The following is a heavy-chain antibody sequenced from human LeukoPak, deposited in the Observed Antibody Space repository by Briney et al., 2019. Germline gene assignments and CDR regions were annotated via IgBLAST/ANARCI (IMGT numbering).Heavy chain of an antibody. CDR1: GYTFTSYY. CDR2: MNPNSGNT. CDR3: ARAPMGVGFDY. V-gene: IGHV1-8*03. D-gene: IGHD2-15*01. Sequence: ASVKVSCKASGYTFTSYYMHWVRQATGQGLEWMGWMNPNSGNTGYAQKFQGRVTITRNTSISTAYMELSSLRSEDTAVYYCARAPMGVGFDYWGQGTLVTVSS. J-gene: IGHJ4*02.